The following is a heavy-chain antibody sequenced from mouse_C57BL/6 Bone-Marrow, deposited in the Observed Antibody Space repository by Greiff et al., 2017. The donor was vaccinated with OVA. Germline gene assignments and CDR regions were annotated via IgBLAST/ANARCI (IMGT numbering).Heavy chain of an antibody. Sequence: EVQLVESGPGLVKPSQSLSLTCSVTGYSITSGYYWTWIRQFPGNKLEWMGYISYDGSNNYNPSLKNRISITRDTSKNQFFLKLNSVTTEDTATYYCARDDYDSLDYWGQGTTLTVSS. D-gene: IGHD2-4*01. CDR1: GYSITSGYY. V-gene: IGHV3-6*01. CDR2: ISYDGSN. CDR3: ARDDYDSLDY. J-gene: IGHJ2*01.